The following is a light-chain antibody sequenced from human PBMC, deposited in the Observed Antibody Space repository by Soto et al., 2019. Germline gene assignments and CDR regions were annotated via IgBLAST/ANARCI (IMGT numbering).Light chain of an antibody. J-gene: IGKJ5*01. V-gene: IGKV1-9*01. CDR1: QGISSY. CDR3: QQYGGSPRT. Sequence: IQLTQSPSSLSASVGDRVTITCRASQGISSYLAWYQQKPGKDPKLLIYAAYTLQSGVPSRFSGSGSGTDFTLTIRSLQPEDFAVYYCQQYGGSPRTFGQGTRLEIK. CDR2: AAY.